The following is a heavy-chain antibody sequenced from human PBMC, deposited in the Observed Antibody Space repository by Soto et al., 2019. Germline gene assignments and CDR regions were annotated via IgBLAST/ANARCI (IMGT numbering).Heavy chain of an antibody. CDR2: ISYDGSNK. CDR3: ARDTAKVDFWSQVYYYYGMDV. CDR1: GFTFSSYG. J-gene: IGHJ6*02. V-gene: IGHV3-30*03. Sequence: GGSLRLSCAASGFTFSSYGMHWVRQAPGKGLEWVAVISYDGSNKYYADSVKGRFTISRDNSKNTLYLQMNSLRAEETAVYYCARDTAKVDFWSQVYYYYGMDVWGQGTTVTVSS. D-gene: IGHD3-3*01.